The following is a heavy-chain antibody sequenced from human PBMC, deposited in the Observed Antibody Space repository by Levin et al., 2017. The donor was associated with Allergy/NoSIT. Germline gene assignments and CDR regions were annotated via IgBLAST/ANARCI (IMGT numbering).Heavy chain of an antibody. CDR2: ISSSGGST. D-gene: IGHD5-12*01. V-gene: IGHV3-23*01. CDR1: GFTFSNYA. J-gene: IGHJ3*02. CDR3: ARPMGYSGFPDDAFDI. Sequence: GGSLRLSCAASGFTFSNYAMSWVRQAPGKGLEWVSTISSSGGSTYYADSVKGRFTISRDNSKNTLYMQMNSLRAEDTAIYYCARPMGYSGFPDDAFDIWGQGTMVTASS.